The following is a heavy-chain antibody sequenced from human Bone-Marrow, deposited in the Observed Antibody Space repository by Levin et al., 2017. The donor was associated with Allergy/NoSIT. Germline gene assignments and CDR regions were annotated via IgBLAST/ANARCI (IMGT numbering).Heavy chain of an antibody. J-gene: IGHJ6*02. D-gene: IGHD2-15*01. CDR1: GFTFSSYS. Sequence: GESLKISCAASGFTFSSYSMNWVRQAPGEGLEWVSYISNSGSTTYYADSVKGRFTISRDNAKNSLYLQMNSLRAEDTAVYYCASPIGYCSGGSCYSIYYYYGMDVWGQGTTVTVSS. CDR3: ASPIGYCSGGSCYSIYYYYGMDV. V-gene: IGHV3-48*04. CDR2: ISNSGSTT.